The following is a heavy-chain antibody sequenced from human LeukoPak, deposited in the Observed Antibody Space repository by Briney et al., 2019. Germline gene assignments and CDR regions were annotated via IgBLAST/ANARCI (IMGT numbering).Heavy chain of an antibody. CDR3: ARDYSSGYYYRGYYYYMDV. D-gene: IGHD3-22*01. Sequence: SVKVSCKASGGTFISYAISWVRQAPGQGLEWMGGIIPIFGTANYAQKFQGRVTITADKSTSTAYMELSSLRSEDTAVYYCARDYSSGYYYRGYYYYMDVWGKGTTVTISS. J-gene: IGHJ6*03. CDR2: IIPIFGTA. V-gene: IGHV1-69*06. CDR1: GGTFISYA.